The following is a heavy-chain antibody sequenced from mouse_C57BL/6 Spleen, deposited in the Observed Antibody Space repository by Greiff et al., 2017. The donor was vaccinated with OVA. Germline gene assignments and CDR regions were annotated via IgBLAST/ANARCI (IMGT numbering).Heavy chain of an antibody. J-gene: IGHJ2*01. CDR3: AREGTVVATRLFSY. CDR2: IYPGDGDT. V-gene: IGHV1-82*01. Sequence: QVQLQQSGPELVKPGASVKISCKASGYAFSSSWMNWVKQRPGKGLEWIGRIYPGDGDTNYNGKFKGKATLTADKSSSTAYMQLSSLTSEDSAVYFCAREGTVVATRLFSYWGQGTTLTVSS. CDR1: GYAFSSSW. D-gene: IGHD1-1*01.